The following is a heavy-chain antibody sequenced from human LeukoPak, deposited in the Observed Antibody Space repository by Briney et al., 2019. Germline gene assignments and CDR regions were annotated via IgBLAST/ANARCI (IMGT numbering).Heavy chain of an antibody. J-gene: IGHJ4*02. CDR1: GGSISSSSYY. CDR3: ARHGLGWELLNF. V-gene: IGHV4-39*01. D-gene: IGHD1-26*01. Sequence: SETLSLTCTVSGGSISSSSYYWGWIRQPPGKGLDWIGTIYFSGSTYYNPSLKSRVTISVDTSKNQFSLKLSSVTAADTAVYYCARHGLGWELLNFWGQGTLVTVSS. CDR2: IYFSGST.